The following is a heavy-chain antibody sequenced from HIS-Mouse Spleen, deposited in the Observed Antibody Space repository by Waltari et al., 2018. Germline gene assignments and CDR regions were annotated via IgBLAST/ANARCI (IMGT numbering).Heavy chain of an antibody. J-gene: IGHJ2*01. CDR1: GGSISSSSYY. CDR3: AREIPYSSSWYDWYLDL. CDR2: IYYSGST. V-gene: IGHV4-39*07. Sequence: QLQLQESGPGLVKPSETLSLTCTVSGGSISSSSYYWGWIRQPPGKGLEWIGSIYYSGSTYYNPSLKSRVTISVDTSKNQFSLKLSSMTAADTAVYYCAREIPYSSSWYDWYLDLWGRGTLVTVSS. D-gene: IGHD6-13*01.